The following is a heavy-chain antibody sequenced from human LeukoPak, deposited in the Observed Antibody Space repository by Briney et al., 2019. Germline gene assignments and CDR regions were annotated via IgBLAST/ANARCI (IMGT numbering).Heavy chain of an antibody. CDR1: GYTLIGYY. D-gene: IGHD1-26*01. CDR2: INPNSGGT. J-gene: IGHJ4*02. V-gene: IGHV1-2*02. Sequence: GASVKVSCKASGYTLIGYYLHWVRQAPGQGLEWMGWINPNSGGTNYAQKLQGRVTMTTDTSTSTAYMELRSLRSDDTAVYYCARGPSGSYGYWGQGTLVTVSS. CDR3: ARGPSGSYGY.